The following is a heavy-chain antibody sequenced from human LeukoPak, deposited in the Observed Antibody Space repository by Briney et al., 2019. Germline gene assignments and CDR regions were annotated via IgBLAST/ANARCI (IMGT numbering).Heavy chain of an antibody. Sequence: GASLNISCHASGSTFTSYWIGWVRPLPGKGLEWMGMVYPGDSDSRYSPSLQGQVTISADKSISTAYLQWTSLTASDTGIYFCAKRNTQELDLWGQATLVTASS. D-gene: IGHD1-26*01. CDR2: VYPGDSDS. J-gene: IGHJ4*02. CDR3: AKRNTQELDL. CDR1: GSTFTSYW. V-gene: IGHV5-51*01.